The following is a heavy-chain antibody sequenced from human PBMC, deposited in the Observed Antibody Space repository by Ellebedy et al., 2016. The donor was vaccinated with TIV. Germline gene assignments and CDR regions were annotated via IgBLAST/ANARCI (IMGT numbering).Heavy chain of an antibody. CDR1: GYTFTGYY. Sequence: AASVNVSCKASGYTFTGYYVHWVRQAPGQGLEWMGWINPNSGGTNYAQKFQGWVSMTRDTSISTAYMELSRLRSDDTAVYYCARDGGSYSDFDYWGQGTLVTVSS. CDR2: INPNSGGT. V-gene: IGHV1-2*04. CDR3: ARDGGSYSDFDY. J-gene: IGHJ4*02. D-gene: IGHD1-26*01.